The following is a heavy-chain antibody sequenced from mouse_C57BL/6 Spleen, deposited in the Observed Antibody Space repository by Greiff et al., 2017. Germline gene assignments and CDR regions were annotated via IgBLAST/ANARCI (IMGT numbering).Heavy chain of an antibody. Sequence: VQLQESGAELARPGASVKLSCKASGYTFPSYGISWVKQRTGQGLEWIGEIYPRSGNTYYNEKFKGKATLTADKSSSTAYMELRSLTSEDSAVYFCARSLITTVRALDYWGQGTTLTVSS. V-gene: IGHV1-81*01. CDR2: IYPRSGNT. CDR3: ARSLITTVRALDY. CDR1: GYTFPSYG. J-gene: IGHJ2*01. D-gene: IGHD1-1*01.